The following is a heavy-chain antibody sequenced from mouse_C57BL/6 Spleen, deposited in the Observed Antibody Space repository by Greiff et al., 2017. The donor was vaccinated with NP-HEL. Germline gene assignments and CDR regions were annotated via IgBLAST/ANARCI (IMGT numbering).Heavy chain of an antibody. CDR2: INPSSGYT. J-gene: IGHJ2*01. V-gene: IGHV1-4*01. D-gene: IGHD1-1*02. CDR3: AREGVDVGY. Sequence: QVQLKESGAELARPGASVKMSCKASGYTFTSYTMHWVKQRPGQGLEWIGYINPSSGYTKYNQKFKDKATLTADKSSSTAYMQLSSLTSKDSADYYCAREGVDVGYGGKGTTLTVS. CDR1: GYTFTSYT.